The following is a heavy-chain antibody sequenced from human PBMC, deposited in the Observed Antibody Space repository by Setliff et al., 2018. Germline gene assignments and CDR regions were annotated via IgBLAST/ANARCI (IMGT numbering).Heavy chain of an antibody. CDR1: GGSISSSSYY. D-gene: IGHD3-10*01. Sequence: SETLSLTCTVSGGSISSSSYYWGWIRQPPGKGLEWIGSIYYSGSTYYNPSLKSRVTISVDTSKNQFSLKLSSVTAADTALYYCARVRPYGSGNYYYYYDMDVWGQGTTVTVSS. V-gene: IGHV4-39*07. CDR2: IYYSGST. J-gene: IGHJ6*02. CDR3: ARVRPYGSGNYYYYYDMDV.